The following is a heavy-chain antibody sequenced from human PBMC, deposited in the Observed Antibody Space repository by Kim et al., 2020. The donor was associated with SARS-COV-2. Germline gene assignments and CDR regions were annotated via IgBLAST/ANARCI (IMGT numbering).Heavy chain of an antibody. CDR3: VRDSYSGSTIKYYYGMDV. D-gene: IGHD1-26*01. CDR2: INTDGTYI. V-gene: IGHV3-74*01. Sequence: GGSLRLSCAASGFTFSSYWMHWVRQAPGKGLVWISRINTDGTYIHYADSVQGRFTVSRDNAKNTLYLQMNSLRVEDTAVYYCVRDSYSGSTIKYYYGMDVWGQGTTVTVSS. J-gene: IGHJ6*02. CDR1: GFTFSSYW.